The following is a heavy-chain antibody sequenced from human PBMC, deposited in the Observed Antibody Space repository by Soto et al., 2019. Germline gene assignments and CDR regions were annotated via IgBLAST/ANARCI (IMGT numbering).Heavy chain of an antibody. CDR1: GGSFSGYY. V-gene: IGHV4-34*01. Sequence: PSETLSLTCAVYGGSFSGYYWSRIRQPPRKGLEWIGEIKHSGSTNYNPSLKRRVTISVDTSKNKFSMKLSSVTAADTAVYYCARGGAAAGNSLNNWFDPWGQGTLVTVSS. J-gene: IGHJ5*01. CDR2: IKHSGST. D-gene: IGHD6-13*01. CDR3: ARGGAAAGNSLNNWFDP.